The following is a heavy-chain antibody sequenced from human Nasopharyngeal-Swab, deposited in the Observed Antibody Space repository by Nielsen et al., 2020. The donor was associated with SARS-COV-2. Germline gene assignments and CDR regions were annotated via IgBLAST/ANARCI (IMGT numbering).Heavy chain of an antibody. V-gene: IGHV3-30-3*01. J-gene: IGHJ4*02. D-gene: IGHD6-19*01. CDR3: AREAVAGTSPYFDY. CDR1: GFTFSSYA. CDR2: ISYDGSNK. Sequence: SCAASGFTFSSYAMHWVRQAPGKGLEWVAVISYDGSNKYYADSVKGRFTISRDNSKNTLYLQMNSLRAEDTAVYYCAREAVAGTSPYFDYWGQGTLVTVSS.